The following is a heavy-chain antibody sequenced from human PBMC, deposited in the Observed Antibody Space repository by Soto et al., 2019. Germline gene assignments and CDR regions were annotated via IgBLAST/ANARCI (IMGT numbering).Heavy chain of an antibody. J-gene: IGHJ4*02. Sequence: QLQLQESGPGLVKPSETLSLTCTVSGGSISSSSYYWGWIRQPPGNGLEWIGSIYYSGSTYYNPSLKSRVTISVDTSKNQFSLKLSSVTAADTAVDYCARQGGSGWSRGIYYFDYWGQGTLVTVSS. CDR2: IYYSGST. D-gene: IGHD6-19*01. CDR3: ARQGGSGWSRGIYYFDY. V-gene: IGHV4-39*01. CDR1: GGSISSSSYY.